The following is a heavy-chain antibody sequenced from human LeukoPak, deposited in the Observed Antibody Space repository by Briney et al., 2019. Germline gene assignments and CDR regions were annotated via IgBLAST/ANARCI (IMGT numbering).Heavy chain of an antibody. CDR2: IYTSGST. D-gene: IGHD6-19*01. CDR3: AREEQWLTYNWFDP. Sequence: SETLSLTCTVSGDSISSGYYWGWIRQPAGKGLEWIGRIYTSGSTNYNPSLKSRVTISVDTSKNQFSLKLSSVTAADTAVYYCAREEQWLTYNWFDPWGQGTLVTVSS. J-gene: IGHJ5*02. V-gene: IGHV4-61*02. CDR1: GDSISSGYY.